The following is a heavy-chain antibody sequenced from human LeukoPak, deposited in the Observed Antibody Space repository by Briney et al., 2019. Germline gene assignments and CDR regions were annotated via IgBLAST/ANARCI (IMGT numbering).Heavy chain of an antibody. CDR2: IYYSGIT. D-gene: IGHD6-13*01. V-gene: IGHV4-59*01. J-gene: IGHJ5*02. CDR1: GGSISSYY. Sequence: SETLSLTCTVPGGSISSYYWSWIRQPPGKGREWIGYIYYSGITNYNHSLKSRVTIPVDTSKNQFSLKLSSVTAADTAVYYCARDYWVASAGTTVCFDPWGQGTVVSVSS. CDR3: ARDYWVASAGTTVCFDP.